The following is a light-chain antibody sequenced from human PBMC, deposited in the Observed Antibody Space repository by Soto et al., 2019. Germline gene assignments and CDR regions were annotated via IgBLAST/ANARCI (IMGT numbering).Light chain of an antibody. CDR3: TSYTSSRTLV. Sequence: QSALTQPASVSGSPGQSITISCTGTSSDVGGYNYVSWYQQHPGKAPKLMIYEVNNRPSGVSNRFSGSKSGNTASLTISGLQAEDEADYYCTSYTSSRTLVFGGGTKLTVL. J-gene: IGLJ2*01. CDR1: SSDVGGYNY. V-gene: IGLV2-14*01. CDR2: EVN.